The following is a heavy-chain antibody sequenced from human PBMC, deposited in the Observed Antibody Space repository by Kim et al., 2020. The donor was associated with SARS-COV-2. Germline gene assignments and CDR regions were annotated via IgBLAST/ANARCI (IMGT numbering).Heavy chain of an antibody. Sequence: SETLSLTCAVYGGSFSGYYWSWIRQPPGKGLEWIGEINHSGSTNYNPSLKSRVTISVDTSKNQFSLKLSSVTAADTAVYYCARVAYIKGFDYWGQGTLVTVSS. V-gene: IGHV4-34*01. CDR2: INHSGST. CDR1: GGSFSGYY. J-gene: IGHJ4*02. CDR3: ARVAYIKGFDY. D-gene: IGHD5-12*01.